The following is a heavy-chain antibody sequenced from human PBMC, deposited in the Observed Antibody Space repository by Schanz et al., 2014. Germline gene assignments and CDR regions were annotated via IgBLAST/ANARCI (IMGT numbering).Heavy chain of an antibody. CDR3: ARGSTENMIRGELDY. J-gene: IGHJ4*02. CDR1: RSTFSSYT. D-gene: IGHD3-10*01. Sequence: QVQLVQSGAEVKKPGSSVKVSCKASRSTFSSYTISWVRQARGQGLEWVGRFIPILDVGNYAQQFQGRVTFTADKSTSTAYLELTSLRSEDTAVYYGARGSTENMIRGELDYWGQGTLVTVSS. V-gene: IGHV1-69*02. CDR2: FIPILDVG.